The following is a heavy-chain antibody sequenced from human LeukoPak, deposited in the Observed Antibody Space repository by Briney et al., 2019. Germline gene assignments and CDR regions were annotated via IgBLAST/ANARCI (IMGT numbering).Heavy chain of an antibody. CDR3: AILFENNRQASDDAFDI. J-gene: IGHJ3*02. Sequence: GASVKVSCKASGGTFSSYAISWVRQAPGQGLEWMGGIIPMFGTANYAQKFQGRVTITADESTSTAYMELSSLRSEDTAVYYCAILFENNRQASDDAFDIWGQGTMVTVSS. CDR2: IIPMFGTA. CDR1: GGTFSSYA. V-gene: IGHV1-69*13. D-gene: IGHD1-14*01.